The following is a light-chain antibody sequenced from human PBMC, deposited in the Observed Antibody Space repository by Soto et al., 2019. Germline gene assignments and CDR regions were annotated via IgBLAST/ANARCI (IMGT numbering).Light chain of an antibody. CDR1: QSVSNN. Sequence: EIVLTQSPATLSLSPGERATVSCRASQSVSNNLGWYQQKPGQAPRLLIYDASNRATGITARFSGSGSGTDFTLTISSLEAEDFAVYYCQHGGTFGQGTRLEIK. J-gene: IGKJ5*01. CDR3: QHGGT. V-gene: IGKV3-11*01. CDR2: DAS.